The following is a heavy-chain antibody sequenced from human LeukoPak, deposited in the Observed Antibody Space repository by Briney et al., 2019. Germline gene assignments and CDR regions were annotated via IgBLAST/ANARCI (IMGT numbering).Heavy chain of an antibody. J-gene: IGHJ3*02. D-gene: IGHD3-16*02. CDR2: INHSGST. CDR3: AGHGEDFDYVWGSYRQTFDAFDI. Sequence: PSETLSLTCAVYGGSFSGYYWSWIRQPPGKGLEWIGEINHSGSTNYNPSLKSRVTISVDTSKNQFSLKLSSVTAADTAVYYCAGHGEDFDYVWGSYRQTFDAFDIWGQGTMVTVSS. V-gene: IGHV4-34*01. CDR1: GGSFSGYY.